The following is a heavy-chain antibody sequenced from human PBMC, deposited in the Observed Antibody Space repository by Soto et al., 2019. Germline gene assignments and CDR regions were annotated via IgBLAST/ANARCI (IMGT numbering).Heavy chain of an antibody. Sequence: QVQLVESGGGEVQPGRSLRLSCAASGFVFSNHGMFWVRQAPGKGLEWVAVIRFDGSIQYYADSVKGRFTISRDDSKSTLYLQMNSLGAGDTALYYCARVRGARGAMYVDYWGQGTQVTVSS. D-gene: IGHD2-2*01. CDR3: ARVRGARGAMYVDY. CDR1: GFVFSNHG. V-gene: IGHV3-33*01. CDR2: IRFDGSIQ. J-gene: IGHJ4*02.